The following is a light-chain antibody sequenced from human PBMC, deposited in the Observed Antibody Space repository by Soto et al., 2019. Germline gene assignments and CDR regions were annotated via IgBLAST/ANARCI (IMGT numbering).Light chain of an antibody. Sequence: QSVLTQPASMSGCPGQSITISCTGTSSDVGSSYPVSWFQQHPGKAPKLIIYEVNKRPSGASDRFSGSKSGNTASLTISGLQAADEAEYYCCSYAGDTTFFVFGTGTKRTVL. V-gene: IGLV2-23*02. CDR1: SSDVGSSYP. J-gene: IGLJ1*01. CDR3: CSYAGDTTFFV. CDR2: EVN.